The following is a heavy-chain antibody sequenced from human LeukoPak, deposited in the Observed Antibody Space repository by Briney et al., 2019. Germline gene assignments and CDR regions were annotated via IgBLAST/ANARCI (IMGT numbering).Heavy chain of an antibody. J-gene: IGHJ6*02. CDR3: ARDAGHQLSRRNYYAMGV. CDR2: MYYRGST. V-gene: IGHV4-39*07. Sequence: PSETLSLTCTVSGGSINSSSYYWGWVRQPPGKGLEWIGSMYYRGSTYYNPSLKSRVTISVDTSKNQFSLKLSSVTAADTAVYYCARDAGHQLSRRNYYAMGVWGQGTTVTVSS. D-gene: IGHD1-1*01. CDR1: GGSINSSSYY.